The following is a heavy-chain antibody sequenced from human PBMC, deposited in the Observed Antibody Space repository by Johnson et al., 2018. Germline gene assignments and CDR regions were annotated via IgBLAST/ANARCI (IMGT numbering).Heavy chain of an antibody. Sequence: VQLVESGGGLVQPGGSLRLSCAASGFTFSSYWMSWVRQAPGKGLEWVANIKQDGSEKYYVDSGKGRFTISRDNAKNSLYLQMNSLRAEDTAVYYCARDVFLTRGYQLLSGYFQHWGQGTLVTVSS. J-gene: IGHJ1*01. V-gene: IGHV3-7*01. CDR3: ARDVFLTRGYQLLSGYFQH. CDR1: GFTFSSYW. CDR2: IKQDGSEK. D-gene: IGHD2-2*01.